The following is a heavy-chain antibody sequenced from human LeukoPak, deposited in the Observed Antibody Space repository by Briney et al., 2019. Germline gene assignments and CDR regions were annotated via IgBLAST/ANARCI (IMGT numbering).Heavy chain of an antibody. CDR1: GFTFSSHA. CDR3: ARERVGTTWFVGD. V-gene: IGHV3-30*04. Sequence: GGSLRLSCTVSGFTFSSHALHWVRQAPGKGLEWVALVSYDGVNKYYAESLKGRFTISRDNSRNTLYLQMSSLRTEDTAIYYCARERVGTTWFVGDWGQGTLVTVSS. CDR2: VSYDGVNK. J-gene: IGHJ4*02. D-gene: IGHD1-26*01.